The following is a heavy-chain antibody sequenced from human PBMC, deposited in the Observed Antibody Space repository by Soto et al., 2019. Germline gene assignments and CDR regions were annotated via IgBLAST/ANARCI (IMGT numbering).Heavy chain of an antibody. V-gene: IGHV4-4*07. Sequence: KASETLSLTCTVSGGSISSYYWSWIRQPAGKGLEWIGRIYTSGSTNYNPSLKSRVTMSVDTSKNQFSLKLSSVTAADTAVYYCARDSSSPQGYYYYYYGMDVWGQGTTVTVSS. J-gene: IGHJ6*02. CDR2: IYTSGST. CDR1: GGSISSYY. D-gene: IGHD6-6*01. CDR3: ARDSSSPQGYYYYYYGMDV.